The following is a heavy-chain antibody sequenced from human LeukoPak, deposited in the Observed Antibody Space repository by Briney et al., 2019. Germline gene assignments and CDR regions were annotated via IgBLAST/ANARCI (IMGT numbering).Heavy chain of an antibody. CDR2: IYHSGST. V-gene: IGHV4-38-2*02. Sequence: SETLSLTCTGSGYSIRSGYYSGWIRQPPGKGLEWIGSIYHSGSTYYNPSLKSRVTISVDTSKNQFSLKLSSVTAADTAVYYCARDPGQYCSSTSCYSSWFDPWGQGTLVTVSS. D-gene: IGHD2-2*02. CDR1: GYSIRSGYY. CDR3: ARDPGQYCSSTSCYSSWFDP. J-gene: IGHJ5*02.